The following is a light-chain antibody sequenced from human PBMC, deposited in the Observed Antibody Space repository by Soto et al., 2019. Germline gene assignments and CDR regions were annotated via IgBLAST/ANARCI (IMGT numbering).Light chain of an antibody. CDR3: QQYGRSPP. J-gene: IGKJ1*01. CDR2: GAS. V-gene: IGKV3-20*01. CDR1: QSVSSSY. Sequence: LSQSAGTLSLSPGERATLSCRASQSVSSSYLAWYQQKPGPAPRLLIYGASSRATRIPDRFSGSGSGSDFTLTISRLEPDDVAVYYCQQYGRSPPFGQGTKVDIK.